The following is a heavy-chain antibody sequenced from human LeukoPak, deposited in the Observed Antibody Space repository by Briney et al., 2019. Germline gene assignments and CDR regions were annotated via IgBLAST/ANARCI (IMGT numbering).Heavy chain of an antibody. J-gene: IGHJ6*03. Sequence: VKPSETLSLTCSVSGGSISSSGYYWNWIRQPTGKGLEWVGSIYYSGTTYYNSSLKSRVTISEDTSKNRFSLMLTSVTAADTAVYYCARQVSDYFYYYIDVWGEGTTVIVSS. V-gene: IGHV4-39*01. CDR1: GGSISSSGYY. CDR3: ARQVSDYFYYYIDV. CDR2: IYYSGTT.